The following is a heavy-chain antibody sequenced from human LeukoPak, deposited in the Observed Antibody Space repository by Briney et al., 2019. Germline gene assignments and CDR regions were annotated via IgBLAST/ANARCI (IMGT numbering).Heavy chain of an antibody. CDR1: VGSIRSYY. J-gene: IGHJ6*03. CDR2: IYTSGST. Sequence: SQTLSLTCTVSVGSIRSYYWSWIRQPPGKGLEWIGYIYTSGSTNYNPSLKSRVTISVDTSKNQFSLKLSSVTAADTAVYYCARLYLDIVVVPAAMMRDFYYYYYMDVWGKGTTVTVSS. D-gene: IGHD2-2*03. CDR3: ARLYLDIVVVPAAMMRDFYYYYYMDV. V-gene: IGHV4-4*09.